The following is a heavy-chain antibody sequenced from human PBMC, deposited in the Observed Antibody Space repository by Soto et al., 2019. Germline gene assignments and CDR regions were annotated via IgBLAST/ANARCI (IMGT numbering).Heavy chain of an antibody. CDR2: ISGSGGST. Sequence: GGSLRLSCAASGFTFSSYAMSWVRQAPGKGLEWVSAISGSGGSTYYADSVKGRFTISRDNSKNTLYLQMNSLRAEDTAVYYCAKGYCSSTSCRYYYYYMDVWGKGTTVTVSS. D-gene: IGHD2-2*01. J-gene: IGHJ6*03. CDR3: AKGYCSSTSCRYYYYYMDV. V-gene: IGHV3-23*01. CDR1: GFTFSSYA.